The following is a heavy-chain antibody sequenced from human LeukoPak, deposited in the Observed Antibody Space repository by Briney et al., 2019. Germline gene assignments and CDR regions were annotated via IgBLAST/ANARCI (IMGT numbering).Heavy chain of an antibody. V-gene: IGHV3-11*06. CDR3: ARAFSNFDL. Sequence: GGSLRLSCAASGFSFSDYYMTWIRQAPGKGLEWLSYISSSSSHTNYADSVKGRFTISRDNAKNSLSLQVNSLRADDTAVYYCARAFSNFDLWGQGTLVTVSS. CDR1: GFSFSDYY. CDR2: ISSSSSHT. J-gene: IGHJ4*02.